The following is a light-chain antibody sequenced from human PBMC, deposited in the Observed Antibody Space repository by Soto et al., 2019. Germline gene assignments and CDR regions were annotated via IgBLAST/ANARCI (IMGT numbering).Light chain of an antibody. CDR1: SRDVGGYNY. CDR2: EVS. Sequence: QSALTQPASVSGSPGQSITIACTGTSRDVGGYNYVSWYQHHPGKAPKLMIYEVSNGPSGVSNRFSGSKSGNTASLTISGLQAEDEADYYCSSYTSSSTYVFGTGTKLTVL. CDR3: SSYTSSSTYV. J-gene: IGLJ1*01. V-gene: IGLV2-14*01.